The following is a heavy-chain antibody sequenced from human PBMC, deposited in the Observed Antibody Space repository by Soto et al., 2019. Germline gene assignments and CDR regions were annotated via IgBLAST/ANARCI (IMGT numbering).Heavy chain of an antibody. CDR1: GYTFTSYY. Sequence: ASVKVSCKASGYTFTSYYMHWVRQAPGQGLEWMGIINPSGGSTSYAQKLQGRVTMTTDTSTSTAYMELSSLRSDDTAVYYCARGPDIVLMVYAPNWFDPWGQGTLVTVSS. CDR2: INPSGGST. D-gene: IGHD2-8*01. CDR3: ARGPDIVLMVYAPNWFDP. J-gene: IGHJ5*02. V-gene: IGHV1-46*01.